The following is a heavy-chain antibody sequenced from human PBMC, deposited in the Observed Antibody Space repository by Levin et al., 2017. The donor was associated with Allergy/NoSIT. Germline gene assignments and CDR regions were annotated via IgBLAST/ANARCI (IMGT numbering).Heavy chain of an antibody. CDR1: GDSINNAAYY. CDR2: ISYTGST. V-gene: IGHV4-31*11. J-gene: IGHJ4*02. Sequence: SQTLSLTCAVSGDSINNAAYYWSWIRQHPGKGLEWIGHISYTGSTYYNWSLKSRVTISVDTSKNQFSLKLSSVTAADTAVYSCARLEGYSGGWALDYWGQGTLVTVSS. D-gene: IGHD6-19*01. CDR3: ARLEGYSGGWALDY.